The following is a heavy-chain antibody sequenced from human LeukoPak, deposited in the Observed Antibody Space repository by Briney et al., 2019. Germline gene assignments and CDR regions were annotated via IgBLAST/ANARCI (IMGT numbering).Heavy chain of an antibody. CDR2: LHSNGAFT. CDR3: ARFVVVTAGDY. CDR1: GFTLSNYW. V-gene: IGHV3-74*01. J-gene: IGHJ4*01. Sequence: GGSLRLSCSASGFTLSNYWMHWGCQAPRKGLVWVARLHSNGAFTTYADSVKGRFTISRDTAKNTLYLQMNSLRVEDTAVYYCARFVVVTAGDYWGQGTLVTVSS. D-gene: IGHD2-21*02.